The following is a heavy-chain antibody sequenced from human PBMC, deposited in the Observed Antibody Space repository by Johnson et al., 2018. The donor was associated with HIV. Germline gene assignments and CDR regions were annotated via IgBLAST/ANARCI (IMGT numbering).Heavy chain of an antibody. D-gene: IGHD3-16*01. V-gene: IGHV3-11*04. CDR1: GFTFSDYY. CDR3: TTGLMSAFDM. J-gene: IGHJ3*02. Sequence: VQLVESGGGLVKPGGSLRLSCAASGFTFSDYYMSWIRQAPGKGLLWVSGINWNGGSTGYADSVKVRFTISRDNAKNSLYLQMHSLRAEDTAVYYCTTGLMSAFDMWGQGTMVTVSS. CDR2: INWNGGST.